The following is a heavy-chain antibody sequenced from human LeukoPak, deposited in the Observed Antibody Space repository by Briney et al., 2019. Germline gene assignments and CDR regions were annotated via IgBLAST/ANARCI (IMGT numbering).Heavy chain of an antibody. V-gene: IGHV3-48*04. D-gene: IGHD3-10*01. Sequence: GGSLRLSCAASGFTFSSHSMNWVRQAPGKGLEWVSYISSSSSTIYYADSVKGRFTISRDNAKNSLYLQMNSLRAEDTAVYYCARDGEFGGYRNGPFDYWGQGTLVTVSS. J-gene: IGHJ4*02. CDR1: GFTFSSHS. CDR2: ISSSSSTI. CDR3: ARDGEFGGYRNGPFDY.